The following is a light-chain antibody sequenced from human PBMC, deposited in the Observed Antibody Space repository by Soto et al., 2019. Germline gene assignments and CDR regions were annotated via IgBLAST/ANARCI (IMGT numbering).Light chain of an antibody. CDR2: DAS. CDR1: QGISSA. V-gene: IGKV1-13*02. J-gene: IGKJ4*01. CDR3: QQFNSYPHT. Sequence: AIQLPQSPSSLSASVGDRVTITCRASQGISSALAWYQQKPGKAPKLLIYDASILESGVPSRFSGSGSGTDFTLTISSLQPEDVATYYCQQFNSYPHTFGGGTKVEIK.